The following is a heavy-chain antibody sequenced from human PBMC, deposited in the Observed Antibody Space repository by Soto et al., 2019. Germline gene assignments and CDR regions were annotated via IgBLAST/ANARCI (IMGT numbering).Heavy chain of an antibody. CDR2: IYYSGST. D-gene: IGHD2-8*02. CDR3: ARGVMYYLTHYFDY. Sequence: PSETLSLTCTVSGGSISSGGYYWSWIRQHPGKGLEWIGYIYYSGSTYYNPSLKSRATISVDTSKNQFSLKLSSVTAADTAVYYCARGVMYYLTHYFDYWGRGTLVTSPQ. V-gene: IGHV4-31*03. J-gene: IGHJ4*02. CDR1: GGSISSGGYY.